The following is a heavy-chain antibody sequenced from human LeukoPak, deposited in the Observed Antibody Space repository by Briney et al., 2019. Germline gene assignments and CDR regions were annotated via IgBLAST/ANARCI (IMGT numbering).Heavy chain of an antibody. V-gene: IGHV1-2*02. CDR3: ARELYYYDSSGSYGDY. D-gene: IGHD3-22*01. CDR2: INPNSGGT. J-gene: IGHJ4*02. CDR1: GYTFTGYY. Sequence: ASVKVSCKASGYTFTGYYMHWVRQAPGQGLEWMGWINPNSGGTNYAQKFQGRVTMTRDTSISTAYMELSRLRSDDTAVYYCARELYYYDSSGSYGDYWGQGTLVTVSS.